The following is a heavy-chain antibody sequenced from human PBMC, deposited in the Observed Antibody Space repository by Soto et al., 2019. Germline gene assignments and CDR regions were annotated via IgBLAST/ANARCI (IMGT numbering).Heavy chain of an antibody. CDR3: ARGGALSTSWYWGDGLDS. CDR2: IIPVFGTP. CDR1: GYSFSSHA. Sequence: QVQLDQSGSEVKKSGSSVKVSCKASGYSFSSHAITWVRQAPGQGLEWMGGIIPVFGTPSYAQKFQGRVTISADKSTNTSSLELRSLRSEDTAVYYCARGGALSTSWYWGDGLDSWGQGTQVTVSS. J-gene: IGHJ4*02. D-gene: IGHD6-13*01. V-gene: IGHV1-69*06.